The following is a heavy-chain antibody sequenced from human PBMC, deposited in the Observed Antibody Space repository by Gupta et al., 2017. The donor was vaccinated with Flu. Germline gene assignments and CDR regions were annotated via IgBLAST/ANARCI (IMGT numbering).Heavy chain of an antibody. CDR1: GFTFSNAW. CDR2: IKSKTDGGTT. D-gene: IGHD4-23*01. J-gene: IGHJ6*02. V-gene: IGHV3-15*01. CDR3: TTELGGGNSIYYYYGMDV. Sequence: EVQLVESGGGLVKPGGSLRLSCAASGFTFSNAWMSWVRQAPGKGLEWVGRIKSKTDGGTTDYAAPVKGRFTISRDDSKNTLYLQMNSLKTEDTAVYYCTTELGGGNSIYYYYGMDVWGQGTTVTVSS.